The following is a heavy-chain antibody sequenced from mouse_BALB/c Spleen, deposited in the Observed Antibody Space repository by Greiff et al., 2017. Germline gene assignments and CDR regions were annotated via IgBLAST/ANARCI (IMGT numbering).Heavy chain of an antibody. CDR1: GYTFTSYW. J-gene: IGHJ4*01. CDR3: ARGGYGQRLSYDY. V-gene: IGHV1-69*02. Sequence: VQLQQPGAELVKPGASVKLSCKASGYTFTSYWMHWVKQRPGQGLEWIGEIDPSDSYTNYNQKFKGKATLTVDKSSSTAYMQLSSLTSEDSAVYYCARGGYGQRLSYDYWGQGTSVTVSS. D-gene: IGHD2-2*01. CDR2: IDPSDSYT.